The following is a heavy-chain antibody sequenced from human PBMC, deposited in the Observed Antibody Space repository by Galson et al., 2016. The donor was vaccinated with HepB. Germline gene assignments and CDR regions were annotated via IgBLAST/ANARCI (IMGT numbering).Heavy chain of an antibody. D-gene: IGHD2-21*02. V-gene: IGHV3-15*01. CDR3: STGDVAT. CDR2: IKRENDGGTT. Sequence: SLRLSCAASGFTLSNVWMHWVRQAPGKGLEWVGRIKRENDGGTTDYAAPVKGRFTISRDDSGNTLYLQMNSLKIEVTGVYYCSTGDVATWGQGTLVTVSS. CDR1: GFTLSNVW. J-gene: IGHJ5*02.